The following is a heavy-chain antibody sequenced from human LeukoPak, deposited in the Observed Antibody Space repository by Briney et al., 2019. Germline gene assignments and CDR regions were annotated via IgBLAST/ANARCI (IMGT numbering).Heavy chain of an antibody. V-gene: IGHV1-69*04. D-gene: IGHD3-16*01. CDR3: ARVLMVSLDGMDV. CDR1: GGTFSSYA. J-gene: IGHJ6*02. CDR2: IIPILGIA. Sequence: EASVKVSCKASGGTFSSYAISWVRQAPGQGLEWMGRIIPILGIANYAQKFQGRVTITADKSTSTAYMELSSLRSEDTAVYYCARVLMVSLDGMDVWGQGTTVTVSS.